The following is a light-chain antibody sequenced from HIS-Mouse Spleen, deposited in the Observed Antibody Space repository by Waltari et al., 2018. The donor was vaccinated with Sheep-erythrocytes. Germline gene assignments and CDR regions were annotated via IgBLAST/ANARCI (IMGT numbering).Light chain of an antibody. Sequence: DIVMTQSPLSLPVTPGEPASISCRSSQSLLHSNGYNYLDWYLQRPGQAPQLLIYLGSNRASGGPDRFSGSGSGTDFTLKISRVEAEDVGVYYCMQALQTPTFGQGTRLEIK. CDR1: QSLLHSNGYNY. CDR3: MQALQTPT. V-gene: IGKV2-28*01. CDR2: LGS. J-gene: IGKJ5*01.